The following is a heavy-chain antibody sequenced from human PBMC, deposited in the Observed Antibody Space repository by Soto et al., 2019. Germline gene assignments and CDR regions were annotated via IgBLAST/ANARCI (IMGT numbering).Heavy chain of an antibody. J-gene: IGHJ4*02. CDR3: ARSAVAGTHGRDY. V-gene: IGHV6-1*01. CDR2: TYYRSKWYN. Sequence: SHTLSLTCAISGDSVSSNSAALNWIRQSPSRGLEWLGRTYYRSKWYNDYAISVKSRITINPDTSKNQFSLQLNSVTPEDTAVYYCARSAVAGTHGRDYWGQGTLVTVSS. CDR1: GDSVSSNSAA. D-gene: IGHD6-19*01.